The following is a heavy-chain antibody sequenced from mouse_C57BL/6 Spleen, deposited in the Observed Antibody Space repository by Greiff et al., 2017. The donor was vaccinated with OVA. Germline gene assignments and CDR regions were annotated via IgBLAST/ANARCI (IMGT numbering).Heavy chain of an antibody. CDR1: GYSFTDYN. J-gene: IGHJ2*01. D-gene: IGHD1-1*02. CDR2: IHPNYGTT. Sequence: EVQLQQPGPELVKPGASVKISCKASGYSFTDYNMNWVKQSTGKSLEWIGVIHPNYGTTSYNQKFKGKATLTVDKSSSTAYMQLNSLTSEDSAVYYCARVKGWAFDYWGQGTTLTVSA. V-gene: IGHV1-39*01. CDR3: ARVKGWAFDY.